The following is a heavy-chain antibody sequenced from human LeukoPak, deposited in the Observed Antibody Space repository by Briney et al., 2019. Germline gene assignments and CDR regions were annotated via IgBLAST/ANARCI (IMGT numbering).Heavy chain of an antibody. D-gene: IGHD6-25*01. CDR2: TYYRSKWNN. J-gene: IGHJ4*02. CDR1: GDSVSNNRAA. Sequence: SQTLSLTCAISGDSVSNNRAAWHWIRQSPSRGLEWLGRTYYRSKWNNEYALSVQGRISINADTLKNQFSLQVNSVTPEDTAVYYCARAYTDSGYVVEYWGQGTLVTVSS. CDR3: ARAYTDSGYVVEY. V-gene: IGHV6-1*01.